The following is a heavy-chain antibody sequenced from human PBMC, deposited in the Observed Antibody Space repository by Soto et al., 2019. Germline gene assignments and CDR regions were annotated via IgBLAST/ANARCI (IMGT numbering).Heavy chain of an antibody. CDR3: XXXXXXXXXXRXRANYFDP. CDR2: IYWDDDK. Sequence: QITLKESGPTLVRPTQTLTLTCTFSGFSLSTTGVGVGWIRQPPGKALEWLALIYWDDDKRYSPSLKSRLTITKDTSKNEXIXXXXXXXPVXXATXXXXXXXXXXXXXRXRANYFDPWGQGTLVTVSS. V-gene: IGHV2-5*02. J-gene: IGHJ5*02. D-gene: IGHD1-7*01. CDR1: GFSLSTTGVG.